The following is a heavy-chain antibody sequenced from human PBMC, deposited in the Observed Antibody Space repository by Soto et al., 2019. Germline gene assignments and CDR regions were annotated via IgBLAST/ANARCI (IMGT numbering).Heavy chain of an antibody. Sequence: PGGSLRLSCAASGFTFSSHWVSWVRQAPGKGLEWLVSIKQDGSEKHYVDSVKGRFTISRDNAKNSLYLQMNSLRVEDTAVYYCARVYYDYIWGSYPLVYWGQGTLVTVSS. J-gene: IGHJ4*02. V-gene: IGHV3-7*01. CDR1: GFTFSSHW. CDR3: ARVYYDYIWGSYPLVY. CDR2: IKQDGSEK. D-gene: IGHD3-16*02.